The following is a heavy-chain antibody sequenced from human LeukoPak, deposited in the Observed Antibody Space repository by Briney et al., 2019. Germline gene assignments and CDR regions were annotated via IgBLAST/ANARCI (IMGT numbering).Heavy chain of an antibody. CDR3: ARDDYGDDGSDAFDI. J-gene: IGHJ3*02. V-gene: IGHV1-18*01. CDR1: GYTFTSYG. Sequence: ASVKVSCKASGYTFTSYGISWVRQAPGQGLEWMGWISAYNGNTNYAQKLQSRVTMTTDTSTSTAYMELRSLRSDDTAVYYCARDDYGDDGSDAFDIWGQGTMVTVSS. D-gene: IGHD4-17*01. CDR2: ISAYNGNT.